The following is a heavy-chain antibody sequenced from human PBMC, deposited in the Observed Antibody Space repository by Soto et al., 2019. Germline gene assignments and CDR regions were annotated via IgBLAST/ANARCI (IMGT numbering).Heavy chain of an antibody. Sequence: ASVKVSCKASGYTFTSYDINWVRQATGQGLELMGWMNPNSGNTGYAQKFQGRVTMTRNTSISTAYMELSSLRSEDTAVYYCARYRKPAAPLSYYGMDVWGQGTTVTVYS. V-gene: IGHV1-8*01. D-gene: IGHD2-2*01. CDR2: MNPNSGNT. CDR3: ARYRKPAAPLSYYGMDV. CDR1: GYTFTSYD. J-gene: IGHJ6*02.